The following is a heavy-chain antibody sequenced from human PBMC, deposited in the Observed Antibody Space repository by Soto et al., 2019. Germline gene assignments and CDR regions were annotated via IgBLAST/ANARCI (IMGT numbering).Heavy chain of an antibody. V-gene: IGHV3-48*01. CDR3: ATSFITTIGTTA. CDR1: GFTFSNFG. CDR2: ISSSSTTI. Sequence: EVQLVESGGGLVQPGGSLRLSCEASGFTFSNFGINWVRQAPGKGLEWVSHISSSSTTIYYAESVKGRFTISRDNAKNSLYLQMSSQRGEDTAVYYCATSFITTIGTTAWGQGTLVTVSS. J-gene: IGHJ4*02. D-gene: IGHD1-1*01.